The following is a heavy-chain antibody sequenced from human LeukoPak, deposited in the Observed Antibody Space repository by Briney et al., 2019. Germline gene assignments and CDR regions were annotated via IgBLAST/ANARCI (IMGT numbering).Heavy chain of an antibody. CDR1: GFTFSSYS. V-gene: IGHV3-21*01. Sequence: PGGSLRLSCAASGFTFSSYSMNWVRQAPGKGLEWVSSISSSSSYIYYADSVKGRFTISRDNAKNSLYLQMNSLRAEDTAVYYCARDHSSGMFGDCFDPWGQGTLVTVSS. J-gene: IGHJ5*02. CDR2: ISSSSSYI. D-gene: IGHD6-19*01. CDR3: ARDHSSGMFGDCFDP.